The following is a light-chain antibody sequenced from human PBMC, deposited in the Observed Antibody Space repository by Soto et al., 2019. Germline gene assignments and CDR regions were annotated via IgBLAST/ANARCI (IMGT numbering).Light chain of an antibody. CDR1: SSNIGGNS. V-gene: IGLV1-51*01. Sequence: QSVMTQPPSVSAAPGQKVTISCSGSSSNIGGNSVSWYQQLPGTAPKLLIYDDNKRPSGIPDRFSGSKSGTSATLGITGFQTGDEADYYCCSYAGSYTHVFGTGTKLTVL. J-gene: IGLJ1*01. CDR2: DDN. CDR3: CSYAGSYTHV.